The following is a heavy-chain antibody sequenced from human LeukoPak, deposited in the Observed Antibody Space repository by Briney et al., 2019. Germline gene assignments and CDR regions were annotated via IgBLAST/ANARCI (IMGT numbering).Heavy chain of an antibody. CDR1: GYSISSGYY. CDR3: ARVIYCSGGSCYDGAWFNP. CDR2: IYHGGST. Sequence: SETLSLTCGVSGYSISSGYYCGWIRQPPGKGLEWIGSIYHGGSTYYNPSLKSRVTISVDTSKNQFSLKLSSLTAADTAVYYCARVIYCSGGSCYDGAWFNPWGQGTLGTVSS. D-gene: IGHD2-15*01. J-gene: IGHJ5*02. V-gene: IGHV4-38-2*01.